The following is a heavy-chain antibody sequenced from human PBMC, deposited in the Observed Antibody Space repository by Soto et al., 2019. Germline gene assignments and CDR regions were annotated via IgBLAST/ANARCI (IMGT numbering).Heavy chain of an antibody. J-gene: IGHJ4*02. D-gene: IGHD3-3*01. Sequence: ASVKVSCKASGYTFTSYGISWVRQAPGQGLEWRGWLSAYNGNTNYAQKLQGRVTMTTDTATSTAYMELRSLRSDDTAVYYCASVPYYDFWSGYYDFDYWGQGTLVPVSS. CDR2: LSAYNGNT. CDR3: ASVPYYDFWSGYYDFDY. V-gene: IGHV1-18*04. CDR1: GYTFTSYG.